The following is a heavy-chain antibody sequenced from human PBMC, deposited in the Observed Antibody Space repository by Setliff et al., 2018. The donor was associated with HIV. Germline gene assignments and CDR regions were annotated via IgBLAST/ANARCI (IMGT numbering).Heavy chain of an antibody. Sequence: SETLSLTCIVSGGSTSTSNKYWGWIRQPPGKGLEWIGNIHYSGTTNYMPSLKSRITMSVDTSNNQFSLHLRSMTVADTAVYYCARVARSVTGTTRRAFDIWGQGTQVTVSS. J-gene: IGHJ3*02. CDR2: IHYSGTT. CDR1: GGSTSTSNKY. CDR3: ARVARSVTGTTRRAFDI. D-gene: IGHD1-1*01. V-gene: IGHV4-39*07.